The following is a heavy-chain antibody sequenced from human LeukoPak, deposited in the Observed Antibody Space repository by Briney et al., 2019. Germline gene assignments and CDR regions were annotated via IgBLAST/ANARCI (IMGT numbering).Heavy chain of an antibody. J-gene: IGHJ4*02. Sequence: GGSLRLSCAASGFTFSSYSMNWVRQAPGKGLEWVSSISSSSSYIYYADSVKGRFTISRDNAKNSLYLQMNSLRAEDTAVYYCARAEYYYGSGSYYLDYWGQGTLVTVSS. CDR3: ARAEYYYGSGSYYLDY. V-gene: IGHV3-21*01. D-gene: IGHD3-10*01. CDR1: GFTFSSYS. CDR2: ISSSSSYI.